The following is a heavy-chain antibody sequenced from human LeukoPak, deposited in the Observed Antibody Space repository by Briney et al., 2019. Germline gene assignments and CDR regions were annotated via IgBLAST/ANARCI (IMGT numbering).Heavy chain of an antibody. V-gene: IGHV3-23*01. CDR1: GFTFSTYV. D-gene: IGHD4-23*01. J-gene: IGHJ4*02. CDR3: AKRSDYGVNGNYFDY. CDR2: ISGRDSNT. Sequence: PGGSLRLSCAASGFTFSTYVMSWVRQAPGKGLEWVSAISGRDSNTYYADSVQGRFTISRDNSKNTLFLQMNSLRAEDTAVYYCAKRSDYGVNGNYFDYWGQGTPVTVSS.